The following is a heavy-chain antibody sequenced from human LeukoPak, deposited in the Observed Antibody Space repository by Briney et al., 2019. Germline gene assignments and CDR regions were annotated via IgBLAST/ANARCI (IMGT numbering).Heavy chain of an antibody. D-gene: IGHD1-1*01. CDR2: ISWNSLNT. Sequence: GGSLRLSCAASGFTFVDYAMHWVRQPPGKGLEWVSSISWNSLNTGYADSVKGRFTISRDSAKNSLYLQMNSLRPEDTALYYCARDRGTYNYGMDVWGQGTTVTVSS. V-gene: IGHV3-9*01. CDR1: GFTFVDYA. CDR3: ARDRGTYNYGMDV. J-gene: IGHJ6*02.